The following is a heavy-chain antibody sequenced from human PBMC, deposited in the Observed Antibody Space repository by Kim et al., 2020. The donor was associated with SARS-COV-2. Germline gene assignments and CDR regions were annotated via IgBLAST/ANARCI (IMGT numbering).Heavy chain of an antibody. Sequence: GESLKIYCKGSGYSFTSYWIGWVRQMPGKGLEWMGIIYPGDSDTRYSPSFQGQVTISAEKSISTAYLQWSSLKASDTALYYCATGLGLSTAAFDIWGQGTMVTVSS. CDR3: ATGLGLSTAAFDI. J-gene: IGHJ3*02. CDR2: IYPGDSDT. CDR1: GYSFTSYW. V-gene: IGHV5-51*01. D-gene: IGHD7-27*01.